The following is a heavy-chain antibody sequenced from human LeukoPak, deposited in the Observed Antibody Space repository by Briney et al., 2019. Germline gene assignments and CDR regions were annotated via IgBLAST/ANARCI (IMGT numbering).Heavy chain of an antibody. Sequence: GGPLRLSCAASGFTFSSYGMHWVRQAPGKGLDCVAIIWYDGSNKYYADSVKGRFTISRDNSKNTLYLQMNSLRAEDTAVYYCARDLGYFDYWGQGTLVTVAS. CDR1: GFTFSSYG. CDR3: ARDLGYFDY. D-gene: IGHD3-16*01. CDR2: IWYDGSNK. J-gene: IGHJ4*02. V-gene: IGHV3-33*01.